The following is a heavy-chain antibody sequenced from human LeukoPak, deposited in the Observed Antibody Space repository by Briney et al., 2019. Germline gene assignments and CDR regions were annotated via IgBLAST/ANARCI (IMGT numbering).Heavy chain of an antibody. J-gene: IGHJ3*02. CDR2: ISAYNGNT. D-gene: IGHD3-22*01. Sequence: ASVKVSCKASGYTFTSYGISWVRQAPGQGLEWMGWISAYNGNTNYAQKLQGRVTMTTDTSTSTAYMELRSLRSDDTAVYYCVGYYYDSSGYPNDAFDIWGQGTMVTVSS. CDR3: VGYYYDSSGYPNDAFDI. V-gene: IGHV1-18*01. CDR1: GYTFTSYG.